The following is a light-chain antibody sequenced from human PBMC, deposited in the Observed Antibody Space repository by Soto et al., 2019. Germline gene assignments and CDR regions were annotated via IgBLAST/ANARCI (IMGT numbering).Light chain of an antibody. V-gene: IGKV3-15*01. CDR2: GAS. Sequence: EIVMTQSPAPLSVSPGERATLSCRASQSVSSNLAWYQQKPGQAPRLLLYGASTRATGIPARFSGSGSGTEFSPTTSSLQSEAVAIYFCQQYNNWPPDRTFGQGTKVEIK. CDR3: QQYNNWPPDRT. J-gene: IGKJ1*01. CDR1: QSVSSN.